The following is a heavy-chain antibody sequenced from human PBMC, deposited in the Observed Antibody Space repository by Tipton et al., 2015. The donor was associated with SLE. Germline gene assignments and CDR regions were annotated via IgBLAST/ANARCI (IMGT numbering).Heavy chain of an antibody. J-gene: IGHJ4*02. V-gene: IGHV3-21*01. Sequence: SLRLSCAASGFIFSSYSMNWVRQAPGKGLEWVASISSSSSYIYYSDSVKGRFTISRDNAKNSLYVQMNSLRAEDTAVYYCAGGGGGLFDYWGQGTLVTVSS. CDR1: GFIFSSYS. D-gene: IGHD2-15*01. CDR3: AGGGGGLFDY. CDR2: ISSSSSYI.